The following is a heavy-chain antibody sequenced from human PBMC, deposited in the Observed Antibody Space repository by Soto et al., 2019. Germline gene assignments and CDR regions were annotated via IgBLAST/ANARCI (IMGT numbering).Heavy chain of an antibody. CDR1: RFTFSPYE. D-gene: IGHD5-12*01. J-gene: IGHJ4*02. Sequence: PGGSLRLSCAASRFTFSPYEMHWVRQAPGKGLEWVSCISSSGSTVYYADSVKGRFTISRDNSRNSLYLQMNSLRDEDTALYYCVRYCSSTLCNGVATRTFDYWGQGTLVTVSS. CDR3: VRYCSSTLCNGVATRTFDY. CDR2: ISSSGSTV. V-gene: IGHV3-48*03.